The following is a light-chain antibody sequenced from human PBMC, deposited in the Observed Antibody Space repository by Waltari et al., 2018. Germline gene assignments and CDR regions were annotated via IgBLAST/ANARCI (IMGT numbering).Light chain of an antibody. J-gene: IGLJ2*01. V-gene: IGLV3-1*01. Sequence: SYELTQPPSVSVSPGQTASITCSGDKLGDKYACWYQQKPGQSPVLVIYQDSERPSGIPERFSGSNAGNTATLTVSVTQAMDEAYYYCQAWDSSTAHVVFGGGTKLTVL. CDR3: QAWDSSTAHVV. CDR1: KLGDKY. CDR2: QDS.